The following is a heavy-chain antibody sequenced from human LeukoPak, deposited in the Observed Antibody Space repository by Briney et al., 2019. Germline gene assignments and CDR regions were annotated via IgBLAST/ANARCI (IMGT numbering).Heavy chain of an antibody. J-gene: IGHJ2*01. Sequence: SETLSLTCTVSGGSISSYYWSWIRQPPGKGLEWIGYIYYSGSTNYNPSLKSRVTISVDTSKNQFSLKLSSVTAADTAVYYCARVRTYYYDSSGQPPDDGSWYFDLWGRGTLVTVSS. V-gene: IGHV4-59*01. D-gene: IGHD3-22*01. CDR1: GGSISSYY. CDR3: ARVRTYYYDSSGQPPDDGSWYFDL. CDR2: IYYSGST.